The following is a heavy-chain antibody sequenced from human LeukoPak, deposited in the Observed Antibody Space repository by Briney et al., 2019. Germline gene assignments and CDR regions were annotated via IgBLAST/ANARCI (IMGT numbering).Heavy chain of an antibody. CDR1: GCSFTNYW. D-gene: IGHD3-22*01. Sequence: GESLKISCKGSGCSFTNYWIGWVRQMPGKGLEWMGIIYPGDSDTRYSPSFQGQVTISADKSISTAYLQWSSLKASDTAMYYCARHAGGDYYYDSSGYYVDYWGQGTLVTVSS. J-gene: IGHJ4*02. V-gene: IGHV5-51*01. CDR2: IYPGDSDT. CDR3: ARHAGGDYYYDSSGYYVDY.